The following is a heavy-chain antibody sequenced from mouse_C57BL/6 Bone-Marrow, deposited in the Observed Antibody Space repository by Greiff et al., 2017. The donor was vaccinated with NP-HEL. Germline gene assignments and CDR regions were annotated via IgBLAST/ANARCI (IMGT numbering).Heavy chain of an antibody. CDR1: GYTFTSYW. CDR2: IDPSDSYT. Sequence: VQLQQPGAELVKPGASVKLSCKASGYTFTSYWMQWVKQRPGQGLEWIGEIDPSDSYTNYNQKFKGKATLTVDTSSSTAYMQLSSLTSEDSAVYYCARSRRVWPLRTYAMDYWGQGTSVTVSS. J-gene: IGHJ4*01. V-gene: IGHV1-50*01. CDR3: ARSRRVWPLRTYAMDY.